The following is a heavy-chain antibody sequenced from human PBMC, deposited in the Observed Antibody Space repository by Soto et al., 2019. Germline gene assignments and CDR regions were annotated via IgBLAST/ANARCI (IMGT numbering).Heavy chain of an antibody. CDR2: ISSSSSYI. CDR1: GFFFSSYS. CDR3: SFGSGSSMTGTVDY. V-gene: IGHV3-21*01. Sequence: EVQLVESGGGLVQPGGSLRLSCAASGFFFSSYSMNWVRQAPGKGLEWVSFISSSSSYIYYAGSVKGRFTISRDNAKNSLYLQMNSLRAEDTAVYYCSFGSGSSMTGTVDYWGQGTLVTVSS. J-gene: IGHJ4*02. D-gene: IGHD3-10*01.